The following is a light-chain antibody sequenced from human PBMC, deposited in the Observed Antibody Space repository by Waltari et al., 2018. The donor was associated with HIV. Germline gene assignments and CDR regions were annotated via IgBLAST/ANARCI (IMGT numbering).Light chain of an antibody. V-gene: IGKV1-9*01. CDR3: QQLNSYPVT. Sequence: DIRLTQSPSFLSASIGDRITITCRASQDINTFLAWHQQKPGRAPKLLVYAASTLQSGVSSRFSGSGSGTDFTLTINSLQPEDCATYYCQQLNSYPVTFGGGTKVEI. CDR2: AAS. CDR1: QDINTF. J-gene: IGKJ4*01.